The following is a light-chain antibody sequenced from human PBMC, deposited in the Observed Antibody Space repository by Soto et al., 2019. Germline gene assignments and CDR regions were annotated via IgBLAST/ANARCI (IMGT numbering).Light chain of an antibody. J-gene: IGKJ1*01. CDR2: AAS. Sequence: DIQTTQSPSSLSASVRDRVTITCRASQGISNNLAWYQQKPGKVPKLLIYAASTLQSGIPSRFSGSGSGTDFTLTISSLQPEDVATYYCHKYDSAPWTFGQGPKVEIK. CDR3: HKYDSAPWT. CDR1: QGISNN. V-gene: IGKV1-27*01.